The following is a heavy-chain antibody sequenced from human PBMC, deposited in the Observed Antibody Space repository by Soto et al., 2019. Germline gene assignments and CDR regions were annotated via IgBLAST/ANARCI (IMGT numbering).Heavy chain of an antibody. D-gene: IGHD6-6*01. CDR2: ISYDGSNK. J-gene: IGHJ6*02. CDR1: GFTFSSYA. Sequence: GGSLRLSCAASGFTFSSYAMHWVRQAPGKGLEWVAVISYDGSNKYYADSVKGRFTISRDNSENTLYLQMNSLRAEDTAVYYCARIRRQLVLYYYGMDVWGQGTTVTVSS. CDR3: ARIRRQLVLYYYGMDV. V-gene: IGHV3-30-3*01.